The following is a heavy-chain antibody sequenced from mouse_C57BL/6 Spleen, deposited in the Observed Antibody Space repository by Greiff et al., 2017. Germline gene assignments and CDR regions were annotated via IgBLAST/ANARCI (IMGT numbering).Heavy chain of an antibody. CDR3: ARMGDYGCDWGFAY. D-gene: IGHD2-2*01. V-gene: IGHV1-52*01. CDR1: GYTFTSYW. J-gene: IGHJ3*01. Sequence: QVQLQQPGAELVRPGSSVKLSCKASGYTFTSYWMHWVKQRPIQGLEWIGNIDPSDSETHYNQKFKDKATLTVDKSSSTAYMQLSSLTSEDSAVYYCARMGDYGCDWGFAYWGQGTLVTVSA. CDR2: IDPSDSET.